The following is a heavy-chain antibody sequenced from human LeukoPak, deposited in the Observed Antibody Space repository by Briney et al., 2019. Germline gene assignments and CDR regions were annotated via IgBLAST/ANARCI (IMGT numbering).Heavy chain of an antibody. J-gene: IGHJ4*02. D-gene: IGHD4-17*01. CDR2: ISYDGSNK. CDR1: GFTFSSYG. Sequence: GGSLRLSCAASGFTFSSYGMQGVRQAPGKGREGGAVISYDGSNKYYADSVKGRFTISRDNSKNTLYLQMNSLRAEDTAVYYCAKGAVTPPFDYWGQGTLVTVSS. V-gene: IGHV3-30*18. CDR3: AKGAVTPPFDY.